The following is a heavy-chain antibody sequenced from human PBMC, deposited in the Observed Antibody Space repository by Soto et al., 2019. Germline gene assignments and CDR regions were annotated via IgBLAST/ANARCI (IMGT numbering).Heavy chain of an antibody. V-gene: IGHV3-30*18. CDR3: AKSYNSGWHIHFDF. CDR1: GFTFSSYA. CDR2: ISHDGSNK. D-gene: IGHD6-19*01. Sequence: QVQLVESGGGVVQPGRSLRLSCVVSGFTFSSYAMHWVRQAPGKGLEWVAVISHDGSNKYYAESVKGRFTISRDNSKNTLSLQMSSLRAEDTAVYYCAKSYNSGWHIHFDFWGQGTLVTVSS. J-gene: IGHJ4*02.